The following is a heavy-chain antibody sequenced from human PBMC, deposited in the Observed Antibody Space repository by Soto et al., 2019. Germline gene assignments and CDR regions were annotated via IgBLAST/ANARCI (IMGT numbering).Heavy chain of an antibody. V-gene: IGHV1-58*01. CDR3: AADLDIVVVPAAHYYYGMDV. D-gene: IGHD2-2*03. Sequence: ASVKVSCKASGFTFTSSGVQWVRQARGQGLEGIGWIVVGSGNTNYAQKFQERVTITRDMSTSTAYMELSSLRSEDTAVYYCAADLDIVVVPAAHYYYGMDVWGQGTTVTVSS. CDR2: IVVGSGNT. CDR1: GFTFTSSG. J-gene: IGHJ6*02.